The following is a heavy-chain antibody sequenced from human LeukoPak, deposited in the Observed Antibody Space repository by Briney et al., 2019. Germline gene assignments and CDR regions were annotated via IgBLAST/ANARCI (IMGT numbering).Heavy chain of an antibody. CDR3: ARGNSGWQYYFDY. CDR2: ISSSSSYI. Sequence: PGGSLRLSCAASGFTFSSYSMNWVRQAPGKGLEWVSSISSSSSYIYYADSVKGRLTISRDNAKNSLYLQMNSLRAEDTAVYYCARGNSGWQYYFDYWGQGTLVTVSS. V-gene: IGHV3-21*01. D-gene: IGHD6-19*01. J-gene: IGHJ4*02. CDR1: GFTFSSYS.